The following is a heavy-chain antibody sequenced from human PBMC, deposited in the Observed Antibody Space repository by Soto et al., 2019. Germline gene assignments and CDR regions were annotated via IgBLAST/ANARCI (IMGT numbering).Heavy chain of an antibody. V-gene: IGHV1-69*13. CDR1: GGTFSSYA. J-gene: IGHJ6*02. CDR3: ARLRKPWGITGTTGYYYGMDV. CDR2: IIPIFGTA. Sequence: SVKVSCKASGGTFSSYAISWVRQAPGQGLEWMGGIIPIFGTANYAQKFQGRVTITADESTSTAYMELSSLRSEDTAVYYCARLRKPWGITGTTGYYYGMDVWGQGTTVTVS. D-gene: IGHD1-7*01.